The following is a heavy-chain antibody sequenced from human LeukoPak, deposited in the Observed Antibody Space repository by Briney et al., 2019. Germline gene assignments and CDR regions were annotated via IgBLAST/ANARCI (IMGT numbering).Heavy chain of an antibody. J-gene: IGHJ6*02. Sequence: SETLSLTCTVSGGSISISTYYWGWIRQPPGKGLEWIGSIYYSWSAYYNPSLKSRVTISVDTSKNQFSLKLSSVTAADTAVYYCARRYYDANYGMDVWGQGTTVTVSS. CDR1: GGSISISTYY. V-gene: IGHV4-39*01. D-gene: IGHD3-3*01. CDR3: ARRYYDANYGMDV. CDR2: IYYSWSA.